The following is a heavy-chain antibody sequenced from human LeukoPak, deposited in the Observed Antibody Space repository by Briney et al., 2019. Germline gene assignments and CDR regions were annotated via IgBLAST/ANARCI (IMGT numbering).Heavy chain of an antibody. CDR1: GFGFSSYD. V-gene: IGHV3-23*01. D-gene: IGHD6-19*01. Sequence: GALLLSFAAAGFGFSSYDMTWVRRAPGRGREWVASIMPSGDNTYYGDSVKGRFTISRDNSKNSLYLQMNSLRAEDTAVYYCARDQTSVAGTGYNWFDPWGQGTLVTVSS. J-gene: IGHJ5*02. CDR2: IMPSGDNT. CDR3: ARDQTSVAGTGYNWFDP.